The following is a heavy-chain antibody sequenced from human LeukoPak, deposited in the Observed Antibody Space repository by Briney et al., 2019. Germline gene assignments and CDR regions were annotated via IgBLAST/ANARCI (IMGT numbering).Heavy chain of an antibody. CDR2: INPSGGST. V-gene: IGHV1-46*01. CDR3: AREVTMIGMEFDP. D-gene: IGHD3-22*01. Sequence: ASVKVSCKASGYTFTSYYMHWVRQAPGQGLEWMGIINPSGGSTSYAQKLQGRVTMTRDTSTSTVYMELSSLRSEDTAVYYCAREVTMIGMEFDPWGQGTLVTVSS. CDR1: GYTFTSYY. J-gene: IGHJ5*02.